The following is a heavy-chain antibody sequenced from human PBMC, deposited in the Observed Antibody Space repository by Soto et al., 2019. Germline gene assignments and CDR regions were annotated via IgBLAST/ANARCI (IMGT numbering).Heavy chain of an antibody. J-gene: IGHJ6*02. CDR1: GGTFTNYA. D-gene: IGHD2-2*01. Sequence: QVQLVQSGAEVKKPGSSLKVSCKASGGTFTNYACSWVRQSPGQGPEWMGGIIPILGTPDYAQKFQGRVIITADESTRTVSMELTSLRSDDTAVYYCARERSVGYCITTTCPKPFYYYAMDVWGQGTTVTVSS. CDR2: IIPILGTP. V-gene: IGHV1-69*12. CDR3: ARERSVGYCITTTCPKPFYYYAMDV.